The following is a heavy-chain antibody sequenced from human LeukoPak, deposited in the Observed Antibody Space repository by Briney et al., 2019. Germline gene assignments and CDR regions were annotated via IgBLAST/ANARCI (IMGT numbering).Heavy chain of an antibody. J-gene: IGHJ5*02. CDR3: ARSPNCGGDCS. CDR2: IDSDGTRT. V-gene: IGHV3-74*01. Sequence: GGSLRLSCAASGFAFSTYWMHWVRQAPGKGLVWVSRIDSDGTRTTYADSVKGRFTISRDKAKNTLYLQMNGLRAEDTAVYYCARSPNCGGDCSWGQGTLVTVSS. D-gene: IGHD2-21*02. CDR1: GFAFSTYW.